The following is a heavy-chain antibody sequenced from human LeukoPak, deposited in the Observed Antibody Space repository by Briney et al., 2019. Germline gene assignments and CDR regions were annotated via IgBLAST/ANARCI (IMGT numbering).Heavy chain of an antibody. J-gene: IGHJ4*02. Sequence: SETLSLTCDVYGGSLSGYYWRWIRQPPGRGLEWIGEINHSGSTNYNRSLKSRVTISVDSSKNQFSLKLSSVTAADTAVYYCAGSCSTSCPYYFDYWGQGTLVTVSS. CDR3: AGSCSTSCPYYFDY. D-gene: IGHD2-2*01. CDR1: GGSLSGYY. V-gene: IGHV4-34*01. CDR2: INHSGST.